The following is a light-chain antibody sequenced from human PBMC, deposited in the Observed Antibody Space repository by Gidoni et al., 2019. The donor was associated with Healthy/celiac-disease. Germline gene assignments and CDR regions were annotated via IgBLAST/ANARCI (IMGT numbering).Light chain of an antibody. V-gene: IGLV3-21*02. CDR3: QVWDSSSDRGV. Sequence: SYVPTQPPSVSVAPGQTARITGGGNNIGSKGVHWYQQKPGQAPALVVYDDSDRPSGIPERFSGSNSGNTATLTISRVEAGDEADYYCQVWDSSSDRGVFGGGTKLTVL. J-gene: IGLJ2*01. CDR1: NIGSKG. CDR2: DDS.